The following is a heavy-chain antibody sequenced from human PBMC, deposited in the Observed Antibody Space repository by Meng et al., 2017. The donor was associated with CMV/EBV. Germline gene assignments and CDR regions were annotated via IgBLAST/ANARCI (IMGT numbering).Heavy chain of an antibody. CDR3: ARIADSSGYFDY. Sequence: SGPTLVKPTQTLTLTCTFSGFSLSTSGRRVSWIRQPPGKALEWLARIDWDDDKFYSTSLKTRLTISKDTSKNQVVLTMTNMDPVDTATYYCARIADSSGYFDYWGQGTLVTVSS. CDR2: IDWDDDK. CDR1: GFSLSTSGRR. V-gene: IGHV2-70D*14. D-gene: IGHD3-22*01. J-gene: IGHJ4*02.